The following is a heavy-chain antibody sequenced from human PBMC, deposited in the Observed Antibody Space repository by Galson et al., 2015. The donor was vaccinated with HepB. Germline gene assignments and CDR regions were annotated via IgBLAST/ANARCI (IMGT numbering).Heavy chain of an antibody. V-gene: IGHV3-7*01. CDR2: IKQDGSEK. CDR3: ARGGRDTGEPIIVVVPAAHMLGYFDY. CDR1: GFTFSSYW. J-gene: IGHJ4*02. Sequence: SLRLSCAASGFTFSSYWMSWVRQAPGKGLEWVANIKQDGSEKYYVDSVKGRFTISRDNAKNSLYLQMNSLRAEDTAVYYCARGGRDTGEPIIVVVPAAHMLGYFDYWGQGTLVTVSS. D-gene: IGHD2-2*01.